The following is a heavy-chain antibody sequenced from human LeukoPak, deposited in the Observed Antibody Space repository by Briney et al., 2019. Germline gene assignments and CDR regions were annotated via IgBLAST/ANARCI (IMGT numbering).Heavy chain of an antibody. D-gene: IGHD3-22*01. J-gene: IGHJ1*01. Sequence: GGSLRLSCAASGFTFSSYAMSWVRQAPGKGLEWVATISGSGGSTYYADSVKGRFTISRDNSKNTLFLQMNSLRADDTAVYYCAKDTRYDSGGYYIYFQHWGQGTLVTVSS. CDR2: ISGSGGST. V-gene: IGHV3-23*01. CDR1: GFTFSSYA. CDR3: AKDTRYDSGGYYIYFQH.